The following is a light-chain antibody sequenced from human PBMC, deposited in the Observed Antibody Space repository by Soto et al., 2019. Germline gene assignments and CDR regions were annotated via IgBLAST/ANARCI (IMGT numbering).Light chain of an antibody. CDR3: AAWDNSLSGRV. CDR1: SSNIGVNY. V-gene: IGLV1-47*02. Sequence: QSVLTQAPSASGTPGQRVTISCSGSSSNIGVNYVYWYQQVPGTAPKLLVFDDNQRPSGVPDRFSGSKSGTSAFLAISGLRAEDEAEYYCAAWDNSLSGRVFGGGTKVTVL. J-gene: IGLJ2*01. CDR2: DDN.